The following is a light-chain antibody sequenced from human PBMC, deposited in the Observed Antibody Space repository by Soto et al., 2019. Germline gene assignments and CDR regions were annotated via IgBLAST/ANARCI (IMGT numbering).Light chain of an antibody. Sequence: DIQMTQSPSSLSASVRDRVTITCRASQNIRTYLNWYQQRPGKAPKLLIYAASNLQSGVPSNFSGRGSGTDFTLTISSLQPEDFATYYCQQSYSTPHTFGQGTKLEIK. CDR1: QNIRTY. CDR2: AAS. V-gene: IGKV1-39*01. J-gene: IGKJ2*01. CDR3: QQSYSTPHT.